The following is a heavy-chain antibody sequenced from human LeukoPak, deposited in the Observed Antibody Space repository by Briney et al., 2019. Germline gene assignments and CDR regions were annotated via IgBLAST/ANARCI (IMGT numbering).Heavy chain of an antibody. V-gene: IGHV1-69*05. CDR3: ARDWDTGNGY. D-gene: IGHD5-18*01. CDR2: IIPIFGTA. J-gene: IGHJ4*02. Sequence: SVKVSCKASGGTFSSYGISWVLQAPGQGLEWMGRIIPIFGTANYAQKFQGRVTITTDESTSTAYMELSSLRSEDTAVYYCARDWDTGNGYWGQGTLVTVSS. CDR1: GGTFSSYG.